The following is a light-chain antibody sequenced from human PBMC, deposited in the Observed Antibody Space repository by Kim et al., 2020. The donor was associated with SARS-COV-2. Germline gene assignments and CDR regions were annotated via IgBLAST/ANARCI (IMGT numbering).Light chain of an antibody. Sequence: ALVQTVRITCQGDSLRNYYASWYQQKPRQAPVVVIYGRNDRPSGIPDRFSGSNSGNTASLTITGAQAEDEANYYCNSRDSSGNHLVFGGGTQLTVL. J-gene: IGLJ3*02. CDR2: GRN. CDR1: SLRNYY. CDR3: NSRDSSGNHLV. V-gene: IGLV3-19*01.